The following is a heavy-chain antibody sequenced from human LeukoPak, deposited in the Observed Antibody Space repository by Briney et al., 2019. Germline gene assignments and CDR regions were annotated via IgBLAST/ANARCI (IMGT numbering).Heavy chain of an antibody. D-gene: IGHD1-26*01. V-gene: IGHV5-51*01. CDR2: IQPGESDV. J-gene: IGHJ5*02. CDR3: AKGLRWAPGGWFAP. Sequence: GESLKISCQVSGYTFTNYWIGWVRQPPGKGMEWMGTIQPGESDVRYNTAFQGQVTITADTSINTVYLQWRNLKASDTGIYFCAKGLRWAPGGWFAPWGPGTLVTVSS. CDR1: GYTFTNYW.